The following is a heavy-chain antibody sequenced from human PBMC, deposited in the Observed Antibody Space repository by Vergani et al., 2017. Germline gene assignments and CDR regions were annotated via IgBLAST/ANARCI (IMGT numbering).Heavy chain of an antibody. CDR1: GFTFSSYG. D-gene: IGHD6-13*01. CDR3: ARVYPRHRIAAAGTRAYMDV. J-gene: IGHJ6*03. CDR2: IWYDGSNK. V-gene: IGHV3-33*01. Sequence: VQLLESGGGLVKPGGSLRLSCAASGFTFSSYGMHWVRQAPGKGLEWVAVIWYDGSNKYYADSVKGRFTISRDNSTSTLYMQMNSLRAEDTAVYYCARVYPRHRIAAAGTRAYMDVWGKGTTVTVSS.